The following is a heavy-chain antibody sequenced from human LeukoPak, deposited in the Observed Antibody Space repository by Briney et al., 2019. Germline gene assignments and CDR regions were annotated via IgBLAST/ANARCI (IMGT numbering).Heavy chain of an antibody. J-gene: IGHJ4*02. V-gene: IGHV3-9*01. CDR3: AKDIGGIAVAGPFDY. Sequence: PGGSLRLSCAASGFTFDDYAMHWVRQAPGKGLEWVSGISWNSGSIGYADSVKGRFTISRDNAKNSLYLQMNSLRAEDTAFYYCAKDIGGIAVAGPFDYWGQGTLVTVSS. CDR2: ISWNSGSI. D-gene: IGHD6-19*01. CDR1: GFTFDDYA.